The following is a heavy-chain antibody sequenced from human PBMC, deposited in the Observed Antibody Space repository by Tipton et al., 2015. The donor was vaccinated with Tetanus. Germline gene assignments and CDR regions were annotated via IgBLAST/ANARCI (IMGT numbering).Heavy chain of an antibody. Sequence: QLVQSGAEVKKPGSSVKVSCKASGGTFSSYAISWVRQAPGQGLEWMGGIITIFGTANYAQKFQGRVTITAEESTSTAYMELSSLRSEGPAVYYCATGGGWIAVAGTACYYYGMDVWGQVAAVTVSS. CDR3: ATGGGWIAVAGTACYYYGMDV. J-gene: IGHJ6*02. CDR2: IITIFGTA. V-gene: IGHV1-69*01. D-gene: IGHD6-19*01. CDR1: GGTFSSYA.